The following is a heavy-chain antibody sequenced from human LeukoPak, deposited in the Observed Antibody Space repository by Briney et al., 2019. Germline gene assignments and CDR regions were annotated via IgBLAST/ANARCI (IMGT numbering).Heavy chain of an antibody. V-gene: IGHV3-21*01. J-gene: IGHJ4*02. Sequence: GGSLRPSCAASGFTFSSYSMNWVRQAPGKGLEWVSSISSSSSYIYYADSVKGRFTISRDNAKNSLYLQMNSLRAEDTAVYYCARVRWYSSSYIDHWGQGTLVTVSS. CDR2: ISSSSSYI. CDR3: ARVRWYSSSYIDH. CDR1: GFTFSSYS. D-gene: IGHD6-13*01.